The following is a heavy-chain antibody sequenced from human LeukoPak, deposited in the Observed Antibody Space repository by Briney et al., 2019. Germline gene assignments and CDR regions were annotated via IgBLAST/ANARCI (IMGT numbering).Heavy chain of an antibody. CDR2: ISSSSSYI. Sequence: GGSLRLSCAASGFTLSSYSMNWVRQAPGKGLEWVSSISSSSSYIYYADSVKGRFTISRDNAKNSLYLQMNSLRAEDTAVYYCARDPSGWYSWFQGDFDYWGQGTLVTVSS. J-gene: IGHJ4*02. CDR1: GFTLSSYS. CDR3: ARDPSGWYSWFQGDFDY. V-gene: IGHV3-21*01. D-gene: IGHD6-19*01.